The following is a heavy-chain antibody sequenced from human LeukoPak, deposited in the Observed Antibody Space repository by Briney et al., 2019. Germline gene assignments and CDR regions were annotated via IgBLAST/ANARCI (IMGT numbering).Heavy chain of an antibody. D-gene: IGHD6-13*01. J-gene: IGHJ4*02. CDR3: VKATAAGFVDH. V-gene: IGHV3-9*01. CDR2: IGWNSGGI. CDR1: GFTFDDYA. Sequence: QLVESGGGLAQPGGSLRLSCAASGFTFDDYAMHWVRQAPGKGLEWVSGIGWNSGGIVYADSVKGRFTISRDNAKNSLYLQMNSLGAEDTALYYCVKATAAGFVDHWGQGTLVTVSS.